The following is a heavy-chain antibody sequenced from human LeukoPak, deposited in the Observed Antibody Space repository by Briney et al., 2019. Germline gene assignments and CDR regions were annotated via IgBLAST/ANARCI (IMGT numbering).Heavy chain of an antibody. CDR1: GFTFSRYG. Sequence: GGSLRLSCAASGFTFSRYGMHWVRQAPGKGLEWVALISDDGSNKNYADSVKGRFTISRDDSKNTVFLQMDSLRAEDTAVYYCAKNEGRWAAYNDYWGQGTLVTVSS. V-gene: IGHV3-30*18. J-gene: IGHJ4*02. CDR3: AKNEGRWAAYNDY. D-gene: IGHD4-23*01. CDR2: ISDDGSNK.